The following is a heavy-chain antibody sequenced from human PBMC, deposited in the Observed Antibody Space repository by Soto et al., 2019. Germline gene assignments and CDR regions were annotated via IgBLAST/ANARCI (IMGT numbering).Heavy chain of an antibody. CDR2: ISYDVSNK. J-gene: IGHJ4*02. CDR1: VFTFSSYG. V-gene: IGHV3-30*03. Sequence: QVQLVESGGGVVQPGGSLRLSCAASVFTFSSYGMHCFSQVPGKFLDWVAFISYDVSNKYYADSGKGRFTISRDTSKNAVYQLVYIVGAIASAVYYCVIDSRIVVVSASYDYWGQGTLVTFSS. D-gene: IGHD2-21*02. CDR3: VIDSRIVVVSASYDY.